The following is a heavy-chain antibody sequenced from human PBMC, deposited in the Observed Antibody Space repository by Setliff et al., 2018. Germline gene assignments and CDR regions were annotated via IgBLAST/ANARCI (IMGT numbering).Heavy chain of an antibody. V-gene: IGHV4-59*12. CDR2: IYYSGST. Sequence: SETLSLTCTVSGGSISSYYWSWIRQSPGKGLEWIGYIYYSGSTNYNPSLKRRVTISVDTSKNQFSLKLSSVTAADTAVYYCARLPSKRIHYNFWSGSYNWFDPWGQGTLVTVSS. CDR3: ARLPSKRIHYNFWSGSYNWFDP. CDR1: GGSISSYY. J-gene: IGHJ5*02. D-gene: IGHD3-3*01.